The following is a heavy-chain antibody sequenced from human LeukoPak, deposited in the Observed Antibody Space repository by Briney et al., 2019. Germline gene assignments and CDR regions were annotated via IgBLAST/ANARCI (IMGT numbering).Heavy chain of an antibody. Sequence: ASVKVSCKAPGGTFSSYAISWVRQAPGQGLEWMGRIIPILGIANYAQKFQGRVTITADKSTSTAYMELSSLRSEDTAVYYCARKNRPGIAAAGSDWGQGTLVTVSS. D-gene: IGHD6-13*01. CDR2: IIPILGIA. CDR1: GGTFSSYA. V-gene: IGHV1-69*04. J-gene: IGHJ4*02. CDR3: ARKNRPGIAAAGSD.